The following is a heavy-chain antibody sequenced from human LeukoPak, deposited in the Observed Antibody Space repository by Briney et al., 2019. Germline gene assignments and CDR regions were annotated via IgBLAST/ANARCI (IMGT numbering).Heavy chain of an antibody. V-gene: IGHV1-2*02. CDR2: MNPNSGGT. CDR3: ARDPNWGSGAFDI. D-gene: IGHD7-27*01. J-gene: IGHJ3*02. CDR1: GYTFTSYD. Sequence: ASVKVSCKASGYTFTSYDINWVRQATGQGLEWMGWMNPNSGGTNYAQKFQGRVTMTRDTSISTAYMELSRLRSDDTAVYYCARDPNWGSGAFDIWGQGTMVTVSS.